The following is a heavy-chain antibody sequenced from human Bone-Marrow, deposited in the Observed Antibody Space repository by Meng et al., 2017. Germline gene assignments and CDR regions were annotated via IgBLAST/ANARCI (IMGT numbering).Heavy chain of an antibody. J-gene: IGHJ6*02. V-gene: IGHV3-33*01. Sequence: GGSLRLSCAASGFTFSSYGMHWVRQAPGKGLEWVAVIWYDGSNKYYADSVKGRFTISRDNSKNTLYMQMNSLRAEDTAVYYCARGPPTIVLIVYASYYYYGMDAWGQGTTVTVSS. D-gene: IGHD2-8*01. CDR3: ARGPPTIVLIVYASYYYYGMDA. CDR2: IWYDGSNK. CDR1: GFTFSSYG.